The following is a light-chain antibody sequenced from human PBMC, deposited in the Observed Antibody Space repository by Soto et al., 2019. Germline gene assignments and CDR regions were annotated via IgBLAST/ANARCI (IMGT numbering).Light chain of an antibody. CDR2: DAS. CDR3: QQYNSWPRT. Sequence: EIVLTQSPDTLSLSPGERATLSCRASQSISSTQLVWYQQKPGQAPTLLIYDASTRATGIPARFSGSGSGTEFTLTISSLQSEDFAVYYCQQYNSWPRTFGQGTKVDIK. CDR1: QSISST. V-gene: IGKV3-15*01. J-gene: IGKJ1*01.